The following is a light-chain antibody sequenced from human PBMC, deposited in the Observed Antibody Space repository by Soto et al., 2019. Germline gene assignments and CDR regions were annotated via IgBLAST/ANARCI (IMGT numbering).Light chain of an antibody. V-gene: IGLV1-44*01. Sequence: QSVLTQPPSASGTPGQRVTISCSGSSSNIGRNTVNWYQQLPGTAPKVLIYSNNQRPSGVPDRLSVSKSGTSASLAISGLQSEDEADYYCAAWDDSLNAVVFGGGTKVTVL. CDR3: AAWDDSLNAVV. CDR1: SSNIGRNT. J-gene: IGLJ2*01. CDR2: SNN.